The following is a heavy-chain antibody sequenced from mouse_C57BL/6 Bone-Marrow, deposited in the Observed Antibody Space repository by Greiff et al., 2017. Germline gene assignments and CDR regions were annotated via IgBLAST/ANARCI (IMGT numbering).Heavy chain of an antibody. D-gene: IGHD2-14*01. J-gene: IGHJ2*01. CDR3: ARRPYDFDY. CDR2: IWTGGGT. Sequence: VQLLQSGPGLVAPSQSLSISCTVSGFSLTSYAISWVRQPPGKGLEWLGVIWTGGGTNYNSALKSRLSISKDNSKSHVILKMNSLQTDDTARYCCARRPYDFDYWGQGTTLTVSS. CDR1: GFSLTSYA. V-gene: IGHV2-9-1*01.